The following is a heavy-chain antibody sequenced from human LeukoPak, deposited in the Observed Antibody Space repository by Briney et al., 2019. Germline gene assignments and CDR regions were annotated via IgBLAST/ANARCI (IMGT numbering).Heavy chain of an antibody. CDR2: IRSKGDTYAT. D-gene: IGHD4-17*01. CDR3: TCDYGDYWNWFDP. CDR1: GFTFSGSA. J-gene: IGHJ5*02. Sequence: GGSLRLSCAASGFTFSGSAMHWVRQASGKGPEWVGRIRSKGDTYATAYAASVKGRFTISRDDSKNTAYLQMNSLKTEDTAVYYYTCDYGDYWNWFDPWGQGTLVTVSS. V-gene: IGHV3-73*01.